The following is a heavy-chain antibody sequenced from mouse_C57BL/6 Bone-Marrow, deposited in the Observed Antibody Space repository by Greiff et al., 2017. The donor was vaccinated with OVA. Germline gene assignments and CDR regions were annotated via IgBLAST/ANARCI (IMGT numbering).Heavy chain of an antibody. CDR2: IDPANGNT. J-gene: IGHJ1*03. Sequence: VHVKQSVAELVRPGASVKLSCTASGFNIKNTYMHWVKQRPEQGLEWIGRIDPANGNTKYAPKFQGKATITADTSSNTAYLQLSSLTSEDTAIYYCATVVATMRYFDVWGTGTTVTVSS. CDR3: ATVVATMRYFDV. V-gene: IGHV14-3*01. CDR1: GFNIKNTY. D-gene: IGHD1-1*01.